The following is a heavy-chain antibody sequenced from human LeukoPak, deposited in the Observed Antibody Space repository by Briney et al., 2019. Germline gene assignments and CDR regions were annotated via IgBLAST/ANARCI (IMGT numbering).Heavy chain of an antibody. V-gene: IGHV3-48*03. Sequence: PGGSLRLSCAASGFTFSSYEINWVRQAPGKGLEWVSYISSSGSTIYYADSVKGRFTISRDNAKNSLYLQMNSLRAEDTAVYYCARVFGNAFDIWGQGTMVTVSS. D-gene: IGHD3-3*01. CDR3: ARVFGNAFDI. CDR2: ISSSGSTI. J-gene: IGHJ3*02. CDR1: GFTFSSYE.